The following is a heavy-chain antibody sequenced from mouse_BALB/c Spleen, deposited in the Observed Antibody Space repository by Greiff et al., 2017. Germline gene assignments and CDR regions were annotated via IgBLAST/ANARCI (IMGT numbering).Heavy chain of an antibody. J-gene: IGHJ1*01. D-gene: IGHD1-1*01. V-gene: IGHV3-6*02. CDR2: ISYDGSN. Sequence: EVQLQQSGPGLVKPSQSLSLTCSVTGYSITSGYYWNWIRQFPGNKLEWMGYISYDGSNNYNPSLKNRISITRDTSKNQFFLKLNSVTTEDTATYYCARDLLITRYWYFDVWGAGTTVTVSS. CDR1: GYSITSGYY. CDR3: ARDLLITRYWYFDV.